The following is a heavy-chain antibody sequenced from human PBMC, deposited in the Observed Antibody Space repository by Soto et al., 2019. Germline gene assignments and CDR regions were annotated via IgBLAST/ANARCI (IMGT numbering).Heavy chain of an antibody. CDR3: ALIKDCSRTDCYLASFDP. J-gene: IGHJ5*02. V-gene: IGHV2-26*01. CDR2: IFSNDAK. D-gene: IGHD2-2*01. CDR1: GFSLSNTRLG. Sequence: QVTLKESGPVVVKPTETLTLTCTVSGFSLSNTRLGVSWIRQPPGKALEWLAHIFSNDAKSYSTSLKNRLTISKDTSRSQVVLTMTNVDPVDSATYYCALIKDCSRTDCYLASFDPWGQGTLVTVSS.